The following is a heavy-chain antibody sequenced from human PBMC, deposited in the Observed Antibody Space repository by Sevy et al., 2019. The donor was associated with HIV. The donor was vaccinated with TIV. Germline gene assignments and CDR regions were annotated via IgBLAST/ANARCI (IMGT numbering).Heavy chain of an antibody. V-gene: IGHV2-5*02. CDR2: IYWDDDK. D-gene: IGHD4-17*01. J-gene: IGHJ3*01. Sequence: SGPTLVNPTQTLTLTCTFSGFSLSTSGVGVGWIRQPPERALEWLELIYWDDDKYYSPSLKSRPTITRDTSKNQVVLRMTNMDPVDTATYYCAHRPYGDYVGGFDVWGQGTLVTVSS. CDR1: GFSLSTSGVG. CDR3: AHRPYGDYVGGFDV.